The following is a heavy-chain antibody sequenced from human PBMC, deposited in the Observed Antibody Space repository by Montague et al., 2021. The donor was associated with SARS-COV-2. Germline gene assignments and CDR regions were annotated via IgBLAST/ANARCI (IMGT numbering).Heavy chain of an antibody. V-gene: IGHV4-34*01. D-gene: IGHD3-10*01. CDR3: AILGDGVVPSPILGVGPYYSYYMDV. J-gene: IGHJ6*03. CDR1: GGSFSTYS. Sequence: SETLSLTCAVHGGSFSTYSWNWIRQPPGKGLEWIGEIHHGGSTNYNPSLKSRVTISADTSKNQFSLKLTSVAAADTAVYYCAILGDGVVPSPILGVGPYYSYYMDVWGKGSTVTVS. CDR2: IHHGGST.